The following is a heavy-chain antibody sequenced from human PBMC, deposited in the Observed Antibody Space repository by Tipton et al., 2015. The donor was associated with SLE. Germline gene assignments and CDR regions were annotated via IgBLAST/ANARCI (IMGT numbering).Heavy chain of an antibody. D-gene: IGHD4-23*01. V-gene: IGHV4-34*01. CDR3: ARRWSLGYFDY. CDR1: GGSFSGYY. Sequence: TLSLTCAVYGGSFSGYYWSWIRQPPGKGLEWIGEINHSGSTNYNPSLKSRVTISVDTSKNQFSLKLSSVTPADTAVYYCARRWSLGYFDYWGQGTLVTGSS. J-gene: IGHJ4*02. CDR2: INHSGST.